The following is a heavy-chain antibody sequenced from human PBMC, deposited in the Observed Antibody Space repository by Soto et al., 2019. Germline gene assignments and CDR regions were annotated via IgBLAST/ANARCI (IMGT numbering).Heavy chain of an antibody. J-gene: IGHJ3*02. D-gene: IGHD3-16*02. Sequence: ASVKVSCKASGYTFTGYYMHWVRQAPGQGLEWMGWINPNSGGTNYAQKFQGWVTMTRDTSISTAYMELSRLRSDDTAVYYCARAMITFGGVISSGSAFDIWGQGTMVTVSS. CDR2: INPNSGGT. CDR1: GYTFTGYY. V-gene: IGHV1-2*04. CDR3: ARAMITFGGVISSGSAFDI.